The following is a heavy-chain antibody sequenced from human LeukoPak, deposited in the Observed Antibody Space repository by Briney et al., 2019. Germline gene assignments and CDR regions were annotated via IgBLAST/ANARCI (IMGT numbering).Heavy chain of an antibody. Sequence: GGSLRLSCAASGFTFDDYAMHWVRQAPGRGLEWVSGISWNSGSIGYADSVKGRFTISRDNAKDSLYLQMNSLRAEDTALYYCAKAANPAVASHIDYWGQGTLVTVSS. CDR1: GFTFDDYA. J-gene: IGHJ4*02. D-gene: IGHD6-19*01. CDR2: ISWNSGSI. V-gene: IGHV3-9*01. CDR3: AKAANPAVASHIDY.